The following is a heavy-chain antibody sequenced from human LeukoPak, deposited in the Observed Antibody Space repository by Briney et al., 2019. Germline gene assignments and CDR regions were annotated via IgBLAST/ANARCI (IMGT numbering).Heavy chain of an antibody. CDR1: GGSISSYY. Sequence: SETLSLTCSVSGGSISSYYWSWIRQPPGKGLEWIGDIYYSGSTNYNPSLKSRVTISVDTSKNQFSLKLSSVTAADMAVYYCARSDTAMAYYFDYWGQGTLVTVSS. J-gene: IGHJ4*02. V-gene: IGHV4-59*01. CDR3: ARSDTAMAYYFDY. CDR2: IYYSGST. D-gene: IGHD5-18*01.